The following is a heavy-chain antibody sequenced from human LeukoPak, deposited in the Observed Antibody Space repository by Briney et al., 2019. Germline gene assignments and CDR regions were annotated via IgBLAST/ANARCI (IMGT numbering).Heavy chain of an antibody. CDR2: IYYSGST. Sequence: SETLSLTCTVSGGCISSYYWSWIRQPPGKGLEGIGYIYYSGSTNYNPSLKSRVTISVDTSKNQFSLKLSLTTAAETAVYYAVDVCTESSAYPNIDVWGKGTMVTVSS. V-gene: IGHV4-59*01. CDR1: GGCISSYY. CDR3: VDVCTESSAYPNIDV. D-gene: IGHD3-16*01. J-gene: IGHJ6*03.